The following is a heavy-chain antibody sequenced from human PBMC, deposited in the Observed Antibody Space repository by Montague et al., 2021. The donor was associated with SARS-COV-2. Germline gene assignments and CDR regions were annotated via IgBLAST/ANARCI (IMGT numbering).Heavy chain of an antibody. J-gene: IGHJ3*02. Sequence: SETLSLTCTVSGASISSYYWSWIRQPPGKGLEWIGYIYYSGSTNYNPSPKSRVTISLDTSKNQFSLKLNSVTAADTAVYYCARGSYGPDAFDTWGQGTMVTVSS. CDR3: ARGSYGPDAFDT. CDR2: IYYSGST. V-gene: IGHV4-59*01. CDR1: GASISSYY. D-gene: IGHD5-18*01.